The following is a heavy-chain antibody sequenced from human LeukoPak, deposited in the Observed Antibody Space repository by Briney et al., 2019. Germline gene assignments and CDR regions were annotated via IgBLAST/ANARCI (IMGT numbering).Heavy chain of an antibody. Sequence: GALEPSCATSGTIISCPNMDLNRQAPREGLEWVAFISGSGTDTFYADSVKGRFFISKDNTRDSLSLQMTSLSAEDTAMYYCATLHFYAMGVWGQGTTVTVSS. CDR2: ISGSGTDT. CDR1: GTIISCPN. CDR3: ATLHFYAMGV. J-gene: IGHJ6*01. V-gene: IGHV3-11*01.